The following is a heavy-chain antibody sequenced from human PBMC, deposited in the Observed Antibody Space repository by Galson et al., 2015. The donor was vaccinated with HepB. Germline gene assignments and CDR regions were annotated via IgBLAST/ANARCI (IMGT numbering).Heavy chain of an antibody. V-gene: IGHV3-23*01. CDR1: GFTFSTYA. Sequence: SLRLSCAASGFTFSTYAMSWVRQAAGKGLEWVSGISGSGGSAYYADSVKGRFTISRDNSKNTLYLQMNSLRVEDTAIYYCASGLVWFGDRLPLEYWGQGTQVTVSS. D-gene: IGHD3-10*01. CDR3: ASGLVWFGDRLPLEY. J-gene: IGHJ4*02. CDR2: ISGSGGSA.